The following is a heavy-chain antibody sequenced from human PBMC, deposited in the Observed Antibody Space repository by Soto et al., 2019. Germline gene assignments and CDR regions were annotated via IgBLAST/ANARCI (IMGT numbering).Heavy chain of an antibody. CDR2: IEGSGEIT. Sequence: GGSLRLSCAASGFMFSTTDMSWVRQAPGTGLEWLTTIEGSGEITYYADSVKKRFTISRDNSKSTVYLQMDSLIADDTAVYFFVKNSGWFNTWRQGPPVTVSS. CDR1: GFMFSTTD. CDR3: VKNSGWFNT. D-gene: IGHD3-10*01. J-gene: IGHJ5*02. V-gene: IGHV3-23*01.